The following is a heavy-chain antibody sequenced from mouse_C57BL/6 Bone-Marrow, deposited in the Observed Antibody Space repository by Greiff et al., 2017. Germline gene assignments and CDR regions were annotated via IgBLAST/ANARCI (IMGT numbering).Heavy chain of an antibody. V-gene: IGHV1-64*01. Sequence: QVQLQQPGAELVKPGASVKLSCKASGYTFTSYWMHWVKQRPGQGLEWIGMIHPNSGSTNYNEKFKSKATLTVDKSSSTAYMQLSSLTYEDSAVYYCARPANWAWFAYWGQGTLVTVSA. J-gene: IGHJ3*01. CDR2: IHPNSGST. CDR1: GYTFTSYW. CDR3: ARPANWAWFAY. D-gene: IGHD4-1*01.